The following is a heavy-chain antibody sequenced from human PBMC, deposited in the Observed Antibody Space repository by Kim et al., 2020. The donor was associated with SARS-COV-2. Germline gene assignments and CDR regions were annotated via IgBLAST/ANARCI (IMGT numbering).Heavy chain of an antibody. CDR1: GFTFSSYA. D-gene: IGHD3-10*01. CDR2: ISGSGGST. V-gene: IGHV3-23*01. J-gene: IGHJ6*02. Sequence: GGSLRLSCAASGFTFSSYAMSWVRQAPGKGLEWVSAISGSGGSTYYADSVKGRFTISRDNSKNTLYLQMNSLRAEDTAVYYCAKGLLRGDRYYYGMDVWGQGTTVTVSS. CDR3: AKGLLRGDRYYYGMDV.